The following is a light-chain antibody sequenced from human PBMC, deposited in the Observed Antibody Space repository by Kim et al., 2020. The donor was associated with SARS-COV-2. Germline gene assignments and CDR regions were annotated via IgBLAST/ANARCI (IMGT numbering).Light chain of an antibody. CDR2: YAS. CDR1: QDIRNY. J-gene: IGKJ5*01. Sequence: ASVGDRVTITRQASQDIRNYLHWYQQKPGQAPKLLIYYASNLGIGVPSRFSGSGSGTHFTFTISSLQPDDTATYYCQQFDNLPITFGQGTRLEIK. V-gene: IGKV1-33*01. CDR3: QQFDNLPIT.